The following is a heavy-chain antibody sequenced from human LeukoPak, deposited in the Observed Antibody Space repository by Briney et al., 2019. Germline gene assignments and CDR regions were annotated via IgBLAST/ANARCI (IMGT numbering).Heavy chain of an antibody. V-gene: IGHV1-18*01. Sequence: GASVKVSCKASGYTFTSYGISWVRQAPGQGLEWMGWISAYNGNTNYAQKLQGRVTMTTDTSTSTAYMELRSLRSDDTAVYYCARDFAHYDRYIVHNYFDYWGQGTLVTVSS. CDR1: GYTFTSYG. J-gene: IGHJ4*02. D-gene: IGHD3-22*01. CDR2: ISAYNGNT. CDR3: ARDFAHYDRYIVHNYFDY.